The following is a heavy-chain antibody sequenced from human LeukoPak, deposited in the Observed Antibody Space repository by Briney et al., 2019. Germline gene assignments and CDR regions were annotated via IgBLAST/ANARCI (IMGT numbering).Heavy chain of an antibody. CDR3: ARYNWNGDFDY. Sequence: GASVKVSCKASGYTFTSYAMHWVRQAPGQRLEWMGWINAGNGNTKFSQKLQGRVTITRDTSASTAYIELSSLKSEDTAVYYCARYNWNGDFDYWGQGTLVTVSS. CDR2: INAGNGNT. D-gene: IGHD1-20*01. CDR1: GYTFTSYA. J-gene: IGHJ4*02. V-gene: IGHV1-3*01.